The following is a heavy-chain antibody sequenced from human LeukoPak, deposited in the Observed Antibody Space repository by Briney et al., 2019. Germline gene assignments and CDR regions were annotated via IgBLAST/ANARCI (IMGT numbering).Heavy chain of an antibody. CDR1: GFAFSSYS. D-gene: IGHD3-10*01. Sequence: PGGSLRLSCAASGFAFSSYSMNWVRQAPGEGLEWVSYISSSSSTIYYADSVKGRFTISRDNAKNSLYLQMNSLRAEDTAVYYCHGTIRRRFGELEIDYWGQGTLVTVSS. J-gene: IGHJ4*02. V-gene: IGHV3-48*01. CDR2: ISSSSSTI. CDR3: HGTIRRRFGELEIDY.